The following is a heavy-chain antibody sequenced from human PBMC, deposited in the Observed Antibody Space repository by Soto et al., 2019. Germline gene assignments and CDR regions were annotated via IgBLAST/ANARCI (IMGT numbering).Heavy chain of an antibody. D-gene: IGHD3-3*01. Sequence: EVQLLESGGGLVQPGGSLRLSCAASGFTFSSYAMSWVRQAPGKGLEWVSAISGSGGSTYYADSVKGRFTISRDNSKNTLYLQMNSLRAEDTAVYYCAKDSGYDFWSGYHLGYYFDYWGQGTLVTVSS. CDR3: AKDSGYDFWSGYHLGYYFDY. V-gene: IGHV3-23*01. CDR1: GFTFSSYA. CDR2: ISGSGGST. J-gene: IGHJ4*02.